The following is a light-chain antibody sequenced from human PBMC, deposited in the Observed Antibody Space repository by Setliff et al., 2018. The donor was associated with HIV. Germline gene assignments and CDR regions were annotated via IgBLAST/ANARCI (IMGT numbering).Light chain of an antibody. Sequence: SVLTQPASVSGSPGQSITISCTGTSSDVGNYNLVSWYQQHPGKAPKLMVYEVTKRPSGISNRFSGSKSGNTASLTISGLQAEDEADYYCCSYAGSRTFYVFGTGTKVTVL. CDR2: EVT. V-gene: IGLV2-23*02. CDR3: CSYAGSRTFYV. J-gene: IGLJ1*01. CDR1: SSDVGNYNL.